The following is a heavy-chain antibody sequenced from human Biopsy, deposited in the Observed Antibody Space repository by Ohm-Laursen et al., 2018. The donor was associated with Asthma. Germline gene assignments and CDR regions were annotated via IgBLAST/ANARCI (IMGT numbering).Heavy chain of an antibody. CDR1: GDSITSGGCC. CDR3: ARTTYGHDGFDP. V-gene: IGHV4-31*03. CDR2: IHHSGTS. D-gene: IGHD4-17*01. Sequence: SETLSLTCTVSGDSITSGGCCWNWIRQHPGKGLEWIGYIHHSGTSYFNPSLKSRVSFSRGTSKNQFSLSLTSVTAADTAVYYCARTTYGHDGFDPWGQGTLVTVSS. J-gene: IGHJ5*02.